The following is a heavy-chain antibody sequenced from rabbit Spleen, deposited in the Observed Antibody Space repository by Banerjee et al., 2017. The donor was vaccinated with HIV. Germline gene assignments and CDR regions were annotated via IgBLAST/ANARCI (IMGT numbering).Heavy chain of an antibody. CDR1: GFDFSSSYY. D-gene: IGHD1-1*01. J-gene: IGHJ2*01. V-gene: IGHV1S47*01. Sequence: QEQLVESGGGLVQPEGSLTLTCKAAGFDFSSSYYMCWVRQAPGKGPEWIACIYIGDGSTYYATWVNGRFTTSRSTSLNTVTLQMTSLTAADTATYFCARNYVNAFDPWGPGTLVTVS. CDR3: ARNYVNAFDP. CDR2: IYIGDGST.